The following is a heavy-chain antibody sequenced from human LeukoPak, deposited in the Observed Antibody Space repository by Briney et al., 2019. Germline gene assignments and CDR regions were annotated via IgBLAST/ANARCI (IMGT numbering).Heavy chain of an antibody. CDR3: AKDRNRNYYDSSGYSFDY. CDR2: ISGSGGST. J-gene: IGHJ4*02. Sequence: GGSLRLSCAASGSTFSSYAMSWVRQAPGKGLEWVSAISGSGGSTYYADSVKGRFTISRDNSKNTLYLQMNSLRAEDTAVYYCAKDRNRNYYDSSGYSFDYWGQGTLVTVSS. V-gene: IGHV3-23*01. CDR1: GSTFSSYA. D-gene: IGHD3-22*01.